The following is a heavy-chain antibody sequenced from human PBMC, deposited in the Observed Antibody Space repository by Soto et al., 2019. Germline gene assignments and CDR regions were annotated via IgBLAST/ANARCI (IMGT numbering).Heavy chain of an antibody. Sequence: PVKVSCNTSFYTFTIYCISWVRQATGQWLEWMGWISAYNGNTNYAQKLQGRATMTTDTSTSTAYMELRSLRSDDTAVYYCARLIVVADPYYYYYYGMDVWGQGTTVTVSS. J-gene: IGHJ6*02. CDR3: ARLIVVADPYYYYYYGMDV. D-gene: IGHD3-22*01. V-gene: IGHV1-18*01. CDR2: ISAYNGNT. CDR1: FYTFTIYC.